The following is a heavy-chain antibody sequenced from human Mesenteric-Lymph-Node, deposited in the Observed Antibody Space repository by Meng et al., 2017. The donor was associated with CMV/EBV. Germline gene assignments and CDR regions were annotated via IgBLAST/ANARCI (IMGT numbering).Heavy chain of an antibody. J-gene: IGHJ4*02. CDR2: IYYSGST. Sequence: SETLSLTCTVSGGSISTYYWSWIRQPPGKGLEWIGYIYYSGSTNYSPSLKSRVTISVDTSKNQFSLKMWYITAADTAVYYCASGGAYCGGDCYSADYWGQGTLVTVSS. V-gene: IGHV4-59*01. CDR3: ASGGAYCGGDCYSADY. CDR1: GGSISTYY. D-gene: IGHD2-21*01.